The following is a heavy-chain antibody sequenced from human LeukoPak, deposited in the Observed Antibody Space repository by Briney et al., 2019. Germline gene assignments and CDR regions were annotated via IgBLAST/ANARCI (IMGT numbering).Heavy chain of an antibody. CDR1: GGSFSGYY. CDR2: INHSGST. D-gene: IGHD4-23*01. Sequence: PSETLSLTCAVYGGSFSGYYWSWIRQPPGKGLEWIGEINHSGSTNYNPSLKSRVTISVDTSKNQFSLKLSSVTAADTAVYYCARLRGVIDYWGQGTLVTVSS. CDR3: ARLRGVIDY. J-gene: IGHJ4*02. V-gene: IGHV4-34*01.